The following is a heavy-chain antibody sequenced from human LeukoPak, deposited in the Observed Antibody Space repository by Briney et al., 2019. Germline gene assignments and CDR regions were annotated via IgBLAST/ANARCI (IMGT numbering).Heavy chain of an antibody. J-gene: IGHJ5*02. Sequence: SETLSLTCSVSGDSIDGVSYYWGWIRQAPGKGPEWIASSDYSGRTFYNPSLRSRVTISVDTSNNDFSLSLTSVTAADTAVYYCATEFYDFLSGESWFDPWGQGALVTVS. CDR3: ATEFYDFLSGESWFDP. D-gene: IGHD3-9*01. CDR1: GDSIDGVSYY. CDR2: SDYSGRT. V-gene: IGHV4-39*07.